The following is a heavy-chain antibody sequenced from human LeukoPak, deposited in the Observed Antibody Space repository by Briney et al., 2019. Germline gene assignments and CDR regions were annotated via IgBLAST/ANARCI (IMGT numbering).Heavy chain of an antibody. CDR3: ASCPYYYYMDV. Sequence: GGSLRLSCAASGFTFSSYWMHWVRQAPGKGLVWVSRINSDGSSTSYADSVKGRLTISRDNAKNTLYLQMNSLRAEDTAVYYCASCPYYYYMDVWGKGTTVTVSS. CDR1: GFTFSSYW. V-gene: IGHV3-74*01. J-gene: IGHJ6*03. CDR2: INSDGSST.